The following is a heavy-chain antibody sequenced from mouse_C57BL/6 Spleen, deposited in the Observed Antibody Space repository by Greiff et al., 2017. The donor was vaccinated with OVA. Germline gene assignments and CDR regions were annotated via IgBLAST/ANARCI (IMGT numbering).Heavy chain of an antibody. CDR2: IYPGSGST. V-gene: IGHV1-55*01. Sequence: QVQLQQPGAGLVKPWASVSMSCKASGYTFTSYWITWVKQRPGQGLEWLGDIYPGSGSTNYNEKFKSKATLTVDTSASTAYMQLSSLTSEDSAVYYCARESLDAMDYWGQGTSVT. J-gene: IGHJ4*01. D-gene: IGHD6-1*01. CDR1: GYTFTSYW. CDR3: ARESLDAMDY.